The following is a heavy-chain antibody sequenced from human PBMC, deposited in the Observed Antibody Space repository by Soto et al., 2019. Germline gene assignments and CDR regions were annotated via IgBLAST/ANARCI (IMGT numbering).Heavy chain of an antibody. Sequence: QLQLQESGPGLVKPSETLSLTCTVSGGSISSSSYYWGWIRQPPGKGLEWIGSIYYSGSTYYNPSLKCRVTISVDTSKNQFSLMLISVTAADTAVYYCARSPTYYGSGIVQHWGQGTLVTVSS. CDR3: ARSPTYYGSGIVQH. CDR2: IYYSGST. D-gene: IGHD3-10*01. CDR1: GGSISSSSYY. J-gene: IGHJ1*01. V-gene: IGHV4-39*01.